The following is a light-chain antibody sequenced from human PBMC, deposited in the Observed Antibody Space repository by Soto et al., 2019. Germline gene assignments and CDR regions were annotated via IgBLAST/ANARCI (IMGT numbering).Light chain of an antibody. CDR3: AAWDDSLDGYVV. CDR2: DVN. CDR1: TSDVGAYSF. V-gene: IGLV2-11*01. Sequence: QSALTQPRSVSGSPGQSITISCTGSTSDVGAYSFASWYQQHPGAAPKLLIHDVNKRPPGVPDRFSASKSGNTASLTISGLQSEDEADYYCAAWDDSLDGYVVFGGGTKLTVL. J-gene: IGLJ2*01.